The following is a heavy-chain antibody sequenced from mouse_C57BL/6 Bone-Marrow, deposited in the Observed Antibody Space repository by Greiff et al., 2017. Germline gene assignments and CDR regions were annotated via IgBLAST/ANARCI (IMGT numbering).Heavy chain of an antibody. Sequence: EVQGVESGGGLVKPGGSLKLSCAASGFTFSSYAMSWVRQTPEKRLEWVATISDGGSYTYYPDNVKGRFTISRDNAKNNLYLQMSHLKSEDTAMYYCARVLLYYYAMDYWGQGTSVTVSP. J-gene: IGHJ4*01. V-gene: IGHV5-4*01. CDR2: ISDGGSYT. CDR3: ARVLLYYYAMDY. CDR1: GFTFSSYA.